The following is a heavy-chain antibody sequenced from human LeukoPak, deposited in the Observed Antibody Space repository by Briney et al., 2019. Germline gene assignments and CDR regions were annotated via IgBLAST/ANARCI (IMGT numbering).Heavy chain of an antibody. J-gene: IGHJ4*02. CDR3: AKWSWLAPSTIDY. CDR1: GFTFSSYG. Sequence: PGGSLRLSCAASGFTFSSYGMSWVRQAPGKGLEWVSAISGSGGSTYYADSVKGRFTISRDNSKNTLYLQMNSLRAEDTAVYYCAKWSWLAPSTIDYWGQGTLVTVSS. D-gene: IGHD6-19*01. V-gene: IGHV3-23*01. CDR2: ISGSGGST.